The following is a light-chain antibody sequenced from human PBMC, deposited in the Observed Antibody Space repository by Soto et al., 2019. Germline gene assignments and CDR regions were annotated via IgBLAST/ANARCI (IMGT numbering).Light chain of an antibody. CDR2: GAS. J-gene: IGKJ1*01. CDR3: QQYGSSGT. Sequence: ETVLTQSPGTLSFSPGERPTLSCRASQSVSKNYLAWYQQKPGQAPRLLIYGASNRATGIPDRLSGSGSGTEFTLTISRMEPEDFAVYYCQQYGSSGTFGQGTKVDIK. V-gene: IGKV3-20*01. CDR1: QSVSKNY.